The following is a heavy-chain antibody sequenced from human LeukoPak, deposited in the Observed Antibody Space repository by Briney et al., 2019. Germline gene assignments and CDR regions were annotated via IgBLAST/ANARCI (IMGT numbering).Heavy chain of an antibody. CDR1: GYTFTSYY. V-gene: IGHV1-46*01. CDR2: INPSGGST. J-gene: IGHJ4*02. D-gene: IGHD3-22*01. CDR3: ARVALPNYYDSSGHFDY. Sequence: ASVKVSCKASGYTFTSYYMHWVRQAPGQGLEWMGMINPSGGSTSYAQKFQGRVTMTRDTSTSTVYMELSSLRSEDTAVYYCARVALPNYYDSSGHFDYWGQGTLVTVSS.